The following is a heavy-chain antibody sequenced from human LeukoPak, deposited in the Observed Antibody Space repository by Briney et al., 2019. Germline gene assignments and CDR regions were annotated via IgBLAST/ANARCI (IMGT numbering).Heavy chain of an antibody. CDR2: ISWNSGSI. CDR3: ARGRNYYGSGSTPTSDY. D-gene: IGHD3-10*01. Sequence: GGSLRLSCAASGFTFDDYAMHWVRQAPGKGLEWVSGISWNSGSIGYADSVKGRFTISRDNAKNSLYLQMNSLRAEDTAVYYCARGRNYYGSGSTPTSDYWGQGTLVTVSS. V-gene: IGHV3-9*01. CDR1: GFTFDDYA. J-gene: IGHJ4*02.